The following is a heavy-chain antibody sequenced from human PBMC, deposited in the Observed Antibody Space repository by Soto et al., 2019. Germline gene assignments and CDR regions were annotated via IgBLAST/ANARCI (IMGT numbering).Heavy chain of an antibody. Sequence: GESLKISCKGSGYSFTSYWISWVSQMPGKGLEWMGRIDPSDSYTNYSPSFQGHVTISADKSISTAYLQWSSLKASDTAMYYCASPNYYDSSGYYIAFDIWGQGTMVTVPS. CDR1: GYSFTSYW. CDR2: IDPSDSYT. D-gene: IGHD3-22*01. CDR3: ASPNYYDSSGYYIAFDI. V-gene: IGHV5-10-1*01. J-gene: IGHJ3*02.